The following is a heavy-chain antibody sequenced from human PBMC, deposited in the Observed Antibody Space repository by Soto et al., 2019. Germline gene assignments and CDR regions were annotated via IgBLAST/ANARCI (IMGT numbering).Heavy chain of an antibody. J-gene: IGHJ6*02. V-gene: IGHV1-69*13. Sequence: GASVKVSCKASGGTFSSYAISWVRQAPGQGLEGMGGIIPIFGTANYAQKFQGRVTITADDSTRTAYMELSSLRSEDTAVYYCARDKAASGVVTPVTNYGMDVWGQGPTVTVSS. CDR2: IIPIFGTA. CDR1: GGTFSSYA. D-gene: IGHD2-21*02. CDR3: ARDKAASGVVTPVTNYGMDV.